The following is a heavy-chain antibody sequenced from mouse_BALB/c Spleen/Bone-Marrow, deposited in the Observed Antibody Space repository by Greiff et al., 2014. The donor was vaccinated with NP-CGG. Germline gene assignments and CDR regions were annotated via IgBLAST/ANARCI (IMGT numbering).Heavy chain of an antibody. CDR3: TRGRTWDFDY. CDR1: GYTFTTYY. V-gene: IGHV1S81*02. J-gene: IGHJ2*01. D-gene: IGHD4-1*01. CDR2: INPNNGGT. Sequence: QGQLKESGAELGKPGTSVKLSCEASGYTFTTYYMYWGKQRPGQGLEWIGEINPNNGGTNFKEKFKSKATLTVDKSSSTAYMQLSSLTSEDSAVYYCTRGRTWDFDYWGQGTTLTVSS.